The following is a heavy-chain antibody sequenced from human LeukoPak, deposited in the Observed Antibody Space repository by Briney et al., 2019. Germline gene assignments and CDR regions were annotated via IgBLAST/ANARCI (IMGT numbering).Heavy chain of an antibody. CDR3: AKDVGGVQDYYYDSSGYG. CDR1: GFTFSSYV. CDR2: INYSDDST. Sequence: GGSLRLSCATSGFTFSSYVMSWVRQAPGKGLEWVSTINYSDDSTYYVDSVKGRFTISRDNSRSTLYLQMNSLRAEDTAVYYCAKDVGGVQDYYYDSSGYGWGQGTLVTVSS. V-gene: IGHV3-23*01. J-gene: IGHJ4*02. D-gene: IGHD3-22*01.